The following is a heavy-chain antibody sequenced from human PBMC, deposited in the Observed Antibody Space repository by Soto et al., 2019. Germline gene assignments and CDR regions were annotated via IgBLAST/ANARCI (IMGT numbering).Heavy chain of an antibody. V-gene: IGHV4-59*02. CDR3: AKYRRTEAEGFTLDY. CDR2: IYYTGST. CDR1: GDSVNNYY. D-gene: IGHD6-13*01. Sequence: SETLSVTCTVSGDSVNNYYWSWIRQPPGKRLEWIGCIYYTGSTTYNPSLETRVTMSVDTSKNQFSLKLNSVNAADTAVYYCAKYRRTEAEGFTLDYWGRGTLVTVSS. J-gene: IGHJ4*02.